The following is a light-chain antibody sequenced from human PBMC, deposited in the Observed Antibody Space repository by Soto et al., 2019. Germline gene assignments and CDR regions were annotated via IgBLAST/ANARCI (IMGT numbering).Light chain of an antibody. CDR2: GAS. CDR3: QQRSSTWT. V-gene: IGKV3-11*01. J-gene: IGKJ1*01. Sequence: DIVLTQSPATLSLSLGERATVSCRTSQSVSNYLAWYQQKPGQPPRLLIYGASNRATGMPARFSGSGSGTDFTLTISSLEPEDFAVYYCQQRSSTWTFGQGTKVDIK. CDR1: QSVSNY.